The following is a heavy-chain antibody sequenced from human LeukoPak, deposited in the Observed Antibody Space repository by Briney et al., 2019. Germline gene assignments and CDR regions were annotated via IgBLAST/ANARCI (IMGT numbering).Heavy chain of an antibody. CDR3: ADSDGYNGFDY. V-gene: IGHV4-30-2*01. D-gene: IGHD5-12*01. CDR1: GGSISSGGYS. Sequence: PSETLSLTCAVSGGSISSGGYSWSWIRQPPGKGLEWIGYIYHSGSTNYNPSLKSRVTISVDTSKNQFSLKLSSVTAADTAVYYCADSDGYNGFDYWGQGTLVTVSS. CDR2: IYHSGST. J-gene: IGHJ4*02.